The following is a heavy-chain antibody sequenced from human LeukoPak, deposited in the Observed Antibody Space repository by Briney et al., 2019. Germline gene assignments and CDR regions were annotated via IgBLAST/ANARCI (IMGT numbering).Heavy chain of an antibody. CDR1: GFTSSSYA. J-gene: IGHJ4*02. CDR3: ARVTLGYFDY. CDR2: ISYDGSNK. Sequence: PGRSLRLSCAASGFTSSSYAMHWVRQAPGKGLEWVAVISYDGSNKYYADSVKGRFTISRDNSKNTLYLQMNSLRAEDTAVYYCARVTLGYFDYWGQGTLVTVSS. D-gene: IGHD1-26*01. V-gene: IGHV3-30*04.